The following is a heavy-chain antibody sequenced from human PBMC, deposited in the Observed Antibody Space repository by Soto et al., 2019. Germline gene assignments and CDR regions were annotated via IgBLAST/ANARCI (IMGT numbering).Heavy chain of an antibody. CDR3: ARWSYLDY. CDR1: GFSFGSYA. D-gene: IGHD3-3*01. V-gene: IGHV3-23*01. CDR2: ISGSDGKT. J-gene: IGHJ4*02. Sequence: PGGSLRLSCAASGFSFGSYALSWVRQAPGKGLEWVSTISGSDGKTFYADSVEGRFSISRDTSQSTLYLQMNSLRADDTAVYYCARWSYLDYWGQGTRVTVSS.